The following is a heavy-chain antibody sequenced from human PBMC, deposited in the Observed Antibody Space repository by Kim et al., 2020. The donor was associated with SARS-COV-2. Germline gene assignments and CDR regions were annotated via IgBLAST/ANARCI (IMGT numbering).Heavy chain of an antibody. CDR3: AREGPETLGACDY. J-gene: IGHJ4*02. V-gene: IGHV3-33*01. D-gene: IGHD3-16*01. Sequence: YADAVNGRFTSARDKSKNSLYLQMNSLRAEDTAVYYCAREGPETLGACDYRGQGTLVTVSS.